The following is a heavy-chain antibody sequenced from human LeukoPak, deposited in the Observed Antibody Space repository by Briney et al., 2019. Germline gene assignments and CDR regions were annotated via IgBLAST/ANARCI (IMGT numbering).Heavy chain of an antibody. D-gene: IGHD2-2*01. J-gene: IGHJ5*02. V-gene: IGHV4-59*01. CDR1: GGSISSYY. CDR3: ATVSSTYALDP. Sequence: SETLSLTCTVSGGSISSYYWSWIRQPPGKGLEWIGYIYYSGSTNYNPSLKSRVTISVDTSKNQFSLKLSSVTAADTAVYYCATVSSTYALDPWGQGTLVTVSS. CDR2: IYYSGST.